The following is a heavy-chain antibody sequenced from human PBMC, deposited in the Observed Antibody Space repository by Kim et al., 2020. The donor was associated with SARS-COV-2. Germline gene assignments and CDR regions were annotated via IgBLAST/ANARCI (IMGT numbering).Heavy chain of an antibody. CDR3: ARDASGPDY. D-gene: IGHD3-3*01. Sequence: SIKDNASSWKARFAISRDNSKNTLYLQMNSLGAEDTAVYYCARDASGPDYWGQGTLVTVSS. J-gene: IGHJ4*02. V-gene: IGHV3-33*01. CDR2: SIK.